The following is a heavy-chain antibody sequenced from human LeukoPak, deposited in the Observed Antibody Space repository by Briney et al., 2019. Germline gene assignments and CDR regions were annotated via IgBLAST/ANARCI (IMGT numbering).Heavy chain of an antibody. CDR2: IIPIFGTA. V-gene: IGHV1-69*13. D-gene: IGHD1-7*01. CDR1: GYTFTSYG. CDR3: ARCLNNWNYGDGFGGLL. J-gene: IGHJ4*02. Sequence: GASVKVSCKASGYTFTSYGISWVRQAPGQGLEWMGGIIPIFGTANCAQKFQGRVTITADESTSTAYMELSSLRSEDTAVYYCARCLNNWNYGDGFGGLLWGQGTLVTVSS.